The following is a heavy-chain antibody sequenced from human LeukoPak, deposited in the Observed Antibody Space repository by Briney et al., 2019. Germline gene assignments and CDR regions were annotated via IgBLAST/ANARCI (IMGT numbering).Heavy chain of an antibody. V-gene: IGHV1-2*02. J-gene: IGHJ6*02. Sequence: ASVKVSCKASGYTFTGYYMHWVRQAPGQGLEWMGWINPNSGGTNYAQKFQGRVTMTRDTSISTAYMELSRLRSDDTAVYYCARAGEIVVVPAAMGYGMDVWGQGTTVTVSS. CDR2: INPNSGGT. D-gene: IGHD2-2*01. CDR3: ARAGEIVVVPAAMGYGMDV. CDR1: GYTFTGYY.